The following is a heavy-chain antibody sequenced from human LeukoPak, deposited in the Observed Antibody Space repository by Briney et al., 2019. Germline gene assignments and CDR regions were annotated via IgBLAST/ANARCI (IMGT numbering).Heavy chain of an antibody. CDR1: GDSVTSSNW. CDR2: IYHSGAT. CDR3: ASSYGYDSDY. Sequence: SETLSLTCAVSGDSVTSSNWWSWVRQPPGKGLEWIGEIYHSGATNYNPSLKSRVTISLDTSKNQFSLKLSSVTAADTAVYYCASSYGYDSDYWGQGTLVTVSS. D-gene: IGHD5-18*01. V-gene: IGHV4-4*02. J-gene: IGHJ4*02.